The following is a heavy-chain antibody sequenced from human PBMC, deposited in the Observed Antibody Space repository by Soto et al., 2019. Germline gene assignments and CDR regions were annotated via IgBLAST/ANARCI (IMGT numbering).Heavy chain of an antibody. J-gene: IGHJ5*02. CDR2: IYATGTT. CDR3: VRDGTKTLRDWFDP. D-gene: IGHD1-1*01. V-gene: IGHV4-4*07. Sequence: SETLSLTCTVSGASISGFYWSWIRKSAGKGLEWFGRIYATGTTDYNPSLKSRVMMSVDTSKKQFSLKLRSVTAADTAVYYCVRDGTKTLRDWFDPWGQGIAVTVSS. CDR1: GASISGFY.